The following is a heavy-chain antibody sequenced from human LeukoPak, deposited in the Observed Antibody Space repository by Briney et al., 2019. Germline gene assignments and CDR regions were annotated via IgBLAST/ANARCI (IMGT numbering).Heavy chain of an antibody. Sequence: GGSLSLSCAASGFTFNYYWMSWVRQTPGKGLEWLANIKPDGSEKYYVDSVRGRFTIPRDNAKSSVHLQMNGLRAEDTAIYYCARDGHYFAMDVWGQGTTVTVSS. CDR3: ARDGHYFAMDV. CDR1: GFTFNYYW. CDR2: IKPDGSEK. V-gene: IGHV3-7*03. J-gene: IGHJ6*02.